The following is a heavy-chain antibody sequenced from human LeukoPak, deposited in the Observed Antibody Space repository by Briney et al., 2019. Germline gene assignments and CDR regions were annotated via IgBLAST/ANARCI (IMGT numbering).Heavy chain of an antibody. CDR1: GFTFSSYG. CDR3: ASAAADGGAFDY. CDR2: IWYDGSNK. V-gene: IGHV3-33*01. J-gene: IGHJ4*02. Sequence: PGGSLRLSCAASGFTFSSYGMHWVRQAPGKGLEWVAVIWYDGSNKYYADSVKGRFTISRDNSKNTLYLQMNSLRAEDTAVYYCASAAADGGAFDYWGQGTLVTVSS. D-gene: IGHD2-2*01.